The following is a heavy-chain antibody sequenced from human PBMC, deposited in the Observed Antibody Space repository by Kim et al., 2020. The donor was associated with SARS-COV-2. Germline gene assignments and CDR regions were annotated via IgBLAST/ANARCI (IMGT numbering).Heavy chain of an antibody. D-gene: IGHD3-3*01. V-gene: IGHV4-34*01. Sequence: SETLSLTCAVFGGSFSGYHWTWIRQPPGKGLEWIGEINHSGGTNYNPSLKRRVTISLDTSKNQFSLKLTSVTAADTAVYYCAIGRAGVVQSPILGLGPYYDYYATDVWGQGTTVTVSS. CDR2: INHSGGT. J-gene: IGHJ6*02. CDR1: GGSFSGYH. CDR3: AIGRAGVVQSPILGLGPYYDYYATDV.